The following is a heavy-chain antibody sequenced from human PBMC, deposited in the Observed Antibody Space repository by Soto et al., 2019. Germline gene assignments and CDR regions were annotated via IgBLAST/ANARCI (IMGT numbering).Heavy chain of an antibody. D-gene: IGHD2-21*02. J-gene: IGHJ4*02. CDR1: GDSISSGDW. CDR3: ARIVYCGGDCFSFDY. V-gene: IGHV4-4*02. CDR2: IFHSGTT. Sequence: QVQLQESGPGLVRPSGTLSLTCAVSGDSISSGDWWTWVRQPPGERLEWIGEIFHSGTTNYNPSPKSRVTISVDTSKNQFSLKLSSVSAADTAVYYCARIVYCGGDCFSFDYWGQGTMVTVSS.